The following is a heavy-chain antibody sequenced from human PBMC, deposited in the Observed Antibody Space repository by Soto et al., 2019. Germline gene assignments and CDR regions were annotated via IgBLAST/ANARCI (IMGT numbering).Heavy chain of an antibody. V-gene: IGHV3-15*07. D-gene: IGHD3-9*01. CDR1: GFTFSNAW. CDR3: TTDSPYDISTGYYFYYAMDV. CDR2: IKSKTDGGTT. Sequence: EVQLVESGGGLVKPGGSLRLSCAASGFTFSNAWMNWVRQAPGKGLEWVGRIKSKTDGGTTDYAAPVKGRFTISRDDLKNTLHLQMNSLKTEDTAVYYCTTDSPYDISTGYYFYYAMDVWGQGTTVTVSS. J-gene: IGHJ6*02.